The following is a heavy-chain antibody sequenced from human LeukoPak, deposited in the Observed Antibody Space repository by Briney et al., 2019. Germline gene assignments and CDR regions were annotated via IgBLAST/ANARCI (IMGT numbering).Heavy chain of an antibody. CDR1: GGSISSYY. J-gene: IGHJ4*02. CDR3: ATLVSTRYYFDY. Sequence: PSETLSLTCTVSGGSISSYYWSWIRQPPGKGLEWIGYIYYSGSTNYNPSPKSRVTISIDTSKNQFSLRLTSVTAADTAVYFCATLVSTRYYFDYWGQGTLVTVSS. CDR2: IYYSGST. D-gene: IGHD5/OR15-5a*01. V-gene: IGHV4-59*08.